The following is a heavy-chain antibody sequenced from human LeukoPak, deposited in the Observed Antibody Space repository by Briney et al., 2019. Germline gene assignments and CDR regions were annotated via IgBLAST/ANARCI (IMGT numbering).Heavy chain of an antibody. CDR3: AREADGDYLNWFDP. CDR2: IKQDGSEK. D-gene: IGHD4-17*01. J-gene: IGHJ5*02. Sequence: PGGSLRLSCAASGFTFSSYWMSWVRQAPGKGLEWVANIKQDGSEKYYVDSVKGRFTISRDNAKNSLYLQMNSLRAEDTAVYYCAREADGDYLNWFDPWGQGTLVAVSS. V-gene: IGHV3-7*01. CDR1: GFTFSSYW.